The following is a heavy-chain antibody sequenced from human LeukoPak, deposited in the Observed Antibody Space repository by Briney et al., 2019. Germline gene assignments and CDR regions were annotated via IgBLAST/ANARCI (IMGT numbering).Heavy chain of an antibody. CDR1: GYIFTGYS. J-gene: IGHJ4*02. V-gene: IGHV1-2*06. CDR3: ARASMDSSNRFDY. Sequence: ASVKVFCKTSGYIFTGYSMHWVRQAPGQGLEWMGQINPNSGGTNYAQNFQGRVTMTRDTSLSTAYMELSRLRSDDTAVYYCARASMDSSNRFDYWGQGTLVTVSS. CDR2: INPNSGGT. D-gene: IGHD6-13*01.